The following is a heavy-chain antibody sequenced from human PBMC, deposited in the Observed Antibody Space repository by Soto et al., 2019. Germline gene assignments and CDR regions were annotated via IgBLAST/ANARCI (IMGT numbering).Heavy chain of an antibody. V-gene: IGHV3-23*01. J-gene: IGHJ4*02. Sequence: EEQLLESGGGLVQPGGSLRLSCTASGFTFTSFAMSWVRQAPGKGLEWVSAINSYGGSTFYGDSVKGRFTISRDNSKNTLYRQMNSLRAEDTAVYYCAKDLRGHDSNFDYWGQGTLVTVSS. CDR2: INSYGGST. CDR1: GFTFTSFA. D-gene: IGHD3-3*01. CDR3: AKDLRGHDSNFDY.